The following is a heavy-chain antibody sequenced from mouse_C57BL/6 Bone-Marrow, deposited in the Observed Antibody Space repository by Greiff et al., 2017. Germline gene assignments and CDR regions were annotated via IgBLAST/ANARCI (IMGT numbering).Heavy chain of an antibody. CDR1: GFTFSDFY. CDR3: ERDASGNLDY. V-gene: IGHV7-1*01. D-gene: IGHD1-3*01. J-gene: IGHJ2*01. CDR2: SRNKANDYTT. Sequence: EVHLVEPGGGLVQSGRSLRLSCATSGFTFSDFYMEWVRQAPGKGLEWIAASRNKANDYTTEYSASVKGRFIVSRDTSQSILYLQMNALRAEDTANYYCERDASGNLDYWGQGTTLTVSS.